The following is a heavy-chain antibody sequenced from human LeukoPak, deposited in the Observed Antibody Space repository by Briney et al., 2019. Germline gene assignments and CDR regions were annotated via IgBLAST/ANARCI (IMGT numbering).Heavy chain of an antibody. CDR3: ARDLRPISGWYYFDY. CDR1: GFTFSSYA. Sequence: GRSLRLSCAASGFTFSSYAMHWFRQAPGKGLEWVAVISYDGSNKYYADSVKGRFTISRDNSKNTLYLQMNSLRAEDTAVYYCARDLRPISGWYYFDYWGQGTLVTVSS. V-gene: IGHV3-30-3*01. CDR2: ISYDGSNK. D-gene: IGHD6-19*01. J-gene: IGHJ4*02.